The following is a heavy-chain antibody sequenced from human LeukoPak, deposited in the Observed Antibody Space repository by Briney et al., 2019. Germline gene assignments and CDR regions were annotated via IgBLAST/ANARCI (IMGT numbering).Heavy chain of an antibody. CDR3: VSGDHYSSGYYYKYYFDY. CDR1: GGSISSSSYY. Sequence: PSETLSLTCTVSGGSISSSSYYWGWIRQPPGKGLEWIGSIYYSGSTYYNPSFKSRVTISVDTSKNQFSLKLSSVTAADTAVYYCVSGDHYSSGYYYKYYFDYWGQGTLVTVSS. J-gene: IGHJ4*02. V-gene: IGHV4-39*01. D-gene: IGHD3-22*01. CDR2: IYYSGST.